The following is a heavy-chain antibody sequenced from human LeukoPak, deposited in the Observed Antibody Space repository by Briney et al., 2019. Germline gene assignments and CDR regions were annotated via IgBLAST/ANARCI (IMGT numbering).Heavy chain of an antibody. V-gene: IGHV3-23*01. CDR1: GFTFSSYA. CDR2: ISGSGGST. Sequence: GGSLRLSCAASGFTFSSYAMSWVRQAPGKGLEWVSAISGSGGSTYYADSVKGRFTISRDNSKNTLYLQMNSLRAEDTAVYYCARDRNSSGWFHFDYWGQGTLVTVSS. J-gene: IGHJ4*02. D-gene: IGHD6-19*01. CDR3: ARDRNSSGWFHFDY.